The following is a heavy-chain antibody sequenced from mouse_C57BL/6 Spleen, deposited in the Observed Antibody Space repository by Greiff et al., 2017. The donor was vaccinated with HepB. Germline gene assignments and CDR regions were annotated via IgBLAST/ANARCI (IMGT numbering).Heavy chain of an antibody. V-gene: IGHV1-82*01. Sequence: VKLQQSGPELVKPGASVKISCKASGYAFSSSWMNWVKQRPGKGLEWIGRIYPGDGDTNYNGKFKGKATLTADKSSSTAYMQLSSLTSEDSAVYFCARLSSSWYFDVWGTGTTVTVSS. CDR3: ARLSSSWYFDV. CDR2: IYPGDGDT. CDR1: GYAFSSSW. D-gene: IGHD1-1*01. J-gene: IGHJ1*03.